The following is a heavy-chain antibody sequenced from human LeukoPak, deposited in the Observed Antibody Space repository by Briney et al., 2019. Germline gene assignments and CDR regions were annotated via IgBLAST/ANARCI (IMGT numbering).Heavy chain of an antibody. CDR3: ARDSNGNYDFWSGYYTHGGNWFDP. J-gene: IGHJ5*02. CDR2: INPNSGGT. CDR1: GYTFTGYY. V-gene: IGHV1-2*02. Sequence: GASVKVSCKASGYTFTGYYMHWVRQAPGQGLEWMGWINPNSGGTNYAQKFQGRVTMTSDTSISTAYMELSRLRSDDTAVYYCARDSNGNYDFWSGYYTHGGNWFDPWGQGTLVTVSS. D-gene: IGHD3-3*01.